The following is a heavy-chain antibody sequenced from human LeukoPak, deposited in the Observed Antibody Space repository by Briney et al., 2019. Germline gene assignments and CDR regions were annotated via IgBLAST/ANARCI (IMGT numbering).Heavy chain of an antibody. CDR1: GFTFSSYG. J-gene: IGHJ6*02. V-gene: IGHV3-30*03. CDR2: ISYDGSNK. D-gene: IGHD3-10*01. CDR3: ARERGERVRGVRDGMDV. Sequence: GGSLRLSCAASGFTFSSYGMHWVRQAPGKGLEWVAVISYDGSNKYYADSVKGRFTISRDNSKNTLYLQMNSLRPEDTAVYYCARERGERVRGVRDGMDVWGQGTTVTVSS.